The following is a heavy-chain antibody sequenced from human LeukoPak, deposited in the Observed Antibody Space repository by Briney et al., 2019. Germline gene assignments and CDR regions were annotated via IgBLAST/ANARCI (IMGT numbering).Heavy chain of an antibody. D-gene: IGHD2-2*01. J-gene: IGHJ4*02. CDR1: GFTFGTHW. Sequence: GGSLRLSCAASGFTFGTHWMHWVRQAPGKGLVWDSRINPDGSITNYADSVKGRFTTSRDNAKNTLYLQMNSLRAEDTAVYYCARDSARIVVVPAVLGYWGQGTLVTVSS. CDR2: INPDGSIT. V-gene: IGHV3-74*01. CDR3: ARDSARIVVVPAVLGY.